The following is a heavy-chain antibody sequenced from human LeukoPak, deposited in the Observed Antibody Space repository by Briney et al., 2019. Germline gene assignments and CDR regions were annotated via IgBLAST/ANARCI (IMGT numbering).Heavy chain of an antibody. V-gene: IGHV3-23*01. D-gene: IGHD3-22*01. J-gene: IGHJ4*02. CDR2: IRNSGSGT. CDR3: AKDMIVLGFASDFDY. CDR1: GFTFRSHA. Sequence: GGSLRLSCVGSGFTFRSHAMSWVRQAPGKGLEWVSTIRNSGSGTYYADSVKGRFTISRDDSRNTLYLQMNSLRAEDTAVYYCAKDMIVLGFASDFDYWGQGTLVTVSS.